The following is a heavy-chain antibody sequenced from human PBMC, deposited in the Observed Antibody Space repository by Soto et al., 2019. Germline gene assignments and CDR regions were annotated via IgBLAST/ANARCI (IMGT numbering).Heavy chain of an antibody. V-gene: IGHV4-34*01. CDR1: GGSFSGYY. CDR2: INHSGST. J-gene: IGHJ4*02. D-gene: IGHD3-3*01. Sequence: SETLSLTCAVYGGSFSGYYWSWIRQPPGKGLEWIGEINHSGSTNYNPSLKSRVTISVDTSKNQFSLKLSSVTAADTAVYYCARGFPRITSFGVVIPPPPSFEYWGQGTRVTVAS. CDR3: ARGFPRITSFGVVIPPPPSFEY.